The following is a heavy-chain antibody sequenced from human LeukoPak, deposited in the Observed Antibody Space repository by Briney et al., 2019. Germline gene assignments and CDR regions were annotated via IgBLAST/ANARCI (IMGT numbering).Heavy chain of an antibody. J-gene: IGHJ6*02. V-gene: IGHV3-64*01. Sequence: PGGSLRLSCAASGFTFSSYSMNWVRQAPGKGLEYVSAISSNGGSTYYANSVKGRFTISRDNSKNTLYLQMGSLRAEDMAVYYCARDPGYGGNSEPYYYYGMDVWGQGTTVTVSS. D-gene: IGHD4-23*01. CDR2: ISSNGGST. CDR3: ARDPGYGGNSEPYYYYGMDV. CDR1: GFTFSSYS.